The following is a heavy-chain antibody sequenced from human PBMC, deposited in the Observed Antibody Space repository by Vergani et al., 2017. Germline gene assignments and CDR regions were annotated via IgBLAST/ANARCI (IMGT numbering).Heavy chain of an antibody. Sequence: EVQMVESGGGLVKPGGSLRLSCAASGFAFSESPIHWVRQVPGKGLEWLGHIRRRSEHYATAYGPSLIGRSTISRDDSTNTPYLQLSSLGTDDTAIYFCSAQTESCHDYWGQGTLVAVSS. CDR3: SAQTESCHDY. J-gene: IGHJ4*02. CDR1: GFAFSESP. D-gene: IGHD2-21*02. V-gene: IGHV3-73*01. CDR2: IRRRSEHYAT.